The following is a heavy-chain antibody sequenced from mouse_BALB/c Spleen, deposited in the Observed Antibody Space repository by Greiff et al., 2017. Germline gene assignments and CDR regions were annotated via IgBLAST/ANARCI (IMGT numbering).Heavy chain of an antibody. CDR1: GYTFSSYW. J-gene: IGHJ4*01. D-gene: IGHD4-1*01. CDR3: ARLTGRGYAMDY. V-gene: IGHV1-9*01. Sequence: VQLQQSGAELMKPGASVKISCKATGYTFSSYWIEWVKQRPGHGLEWIGEILPGSGSTNYNEKFKGKATFTADTSSNTAYMQLSSLTSEDSAVYYCARLTGRGYAMDYWGQGTSVTVSS. CDR2: ILPGSGST.